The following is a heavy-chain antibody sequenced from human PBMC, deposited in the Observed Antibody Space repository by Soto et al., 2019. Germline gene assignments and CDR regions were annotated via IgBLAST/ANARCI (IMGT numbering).Heavy chain of an antibody. Sequence: QVQLVQSGAEVKKPGSSVKVSCKASGGTFSSYAISWVRQAPGQGLEWMGGIIPIFGTANYAQKFQGRVKITADESTSTAYMELSSLRSEDTAVYYCASSITMIVVVSYGMDVWGQGTTVTVSS. CDR2: IIPIFGTA. CDR1: GGTFSSYA. V-gene: IGHV1-69*01. J-gene: IGHJ6*02. D-gene: IGHD3-22*01. CDR3: ASSITMIVVVSYGMDV.